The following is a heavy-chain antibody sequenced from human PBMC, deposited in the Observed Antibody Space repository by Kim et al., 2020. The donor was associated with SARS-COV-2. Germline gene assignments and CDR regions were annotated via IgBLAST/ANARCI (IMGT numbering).Heavy chain of an antibody. D-gene: IGHD4-17*01. CDR3: ARQFEREVTTYNWFDP. J-gene: IGHJ5*02. CDR1: GGTFSSYA. Sequence: SVKVSCKASGGTFSSYAISWVRQAPGQGLECMGGIIPIFGTANYAQKFQGRVTITADESTSTAYMELSSLRSEDTAVYYFARQFEREVTTYNWFDPWGQGTLVTVSS. CDR2: IIPIFGTA. V-gene: IGHV1-69*13.